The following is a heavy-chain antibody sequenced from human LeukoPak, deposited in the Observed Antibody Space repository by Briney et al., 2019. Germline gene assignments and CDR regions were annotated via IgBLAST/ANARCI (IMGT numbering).Heavy chain of an antibody. D-gene: IGHD2-2*01. CDR3: ARDPEYCSSTSCYQYYYYGVDV. V-gene: IGHV3-30-3*01. J-gene: IGHJ6*02. Sequence: PGRSLRLSCAASGSTFSSYAMHWVRQAPGKGLEWVAVISYDGSNKYYADSVKGRFTISRDNSKNTLYLQMNSLRAEDTAVYYCARDPEYCSSTSCYQYYYYGVDVWGQGTTVTVSS. CDR2: ISYDGSNK. CDR1: GSTFSSYA.